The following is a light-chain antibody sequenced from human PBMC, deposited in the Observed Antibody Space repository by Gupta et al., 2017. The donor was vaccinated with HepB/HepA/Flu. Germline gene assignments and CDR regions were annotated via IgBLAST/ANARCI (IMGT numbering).Light chain of an antibody. V-gene: IGKV3-15*01. J-gene: IGKJ3*01. CDR3: QQYNDWPPCT. CDR2: GAS. CDR1: QSVSGN. Sequence: IVITQSPTTLSVCLGERATLSCRASQSVSGNLAWYQQKPGQAPRLLIYGASARAIGIPARFSGSGSGTEFTLTISSLQSEDFAVYYCQQYNDWPPCTFGQGTKVDI.